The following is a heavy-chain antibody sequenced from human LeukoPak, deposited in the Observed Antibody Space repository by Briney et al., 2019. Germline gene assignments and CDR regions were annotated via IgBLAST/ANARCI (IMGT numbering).Heavy chain of an antibody. CDR2: IYYSGST. V-gene: IGHV4-39*01. CDR3: ARLTHYYDSSGYYYLNYYYYYMDV. CDR1: GGSISSSSYY. J-gene: IGHJ6*03. Sequence: SETLSLTCSVSGGSISSSSYYWGWIRQPPGKGLEWNGSIYYSGSTYYTPALTSRVTISVDTSKNQFSLKLSSVTAADTAVYYCARLTHYYDSSGYYYLNYYYYYMDVWGNGTTVTVSS. D-gene: IGHD3-22*01.